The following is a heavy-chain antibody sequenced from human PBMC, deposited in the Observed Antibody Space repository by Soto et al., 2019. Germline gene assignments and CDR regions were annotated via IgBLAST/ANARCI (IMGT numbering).Heavy chain of an antibody. D-gene: IGHD2-2*01. CDR1: GYTFTSYY. Sequence: AAVKFSFKASGYTFTSYYMHWVRQAPGQGLDWIGIINPSGGSTSYAQKFQGRVTMTRDTSTSTVYMELSSLRSEDTAVYYCAGFDPSPRRYCSSTSCGTFGMDVWGQGTRDTVSS. CDR3: AGFDPSPRRYCSSTSCGTFGMDV. J-gene: IGHJ6*02. V-gene: IGHV1-46*01. CDR2: INPSGGST.